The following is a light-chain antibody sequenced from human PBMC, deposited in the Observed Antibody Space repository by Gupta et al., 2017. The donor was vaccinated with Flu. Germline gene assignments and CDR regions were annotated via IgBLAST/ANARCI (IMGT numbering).Light chain of an antibody. Sequence: EIAMTQSPATLSVSPAARATLSCRASQSVSSNLAWYQQKPGQAPRLLIYGASTRASGIPARFSGSGSGTEFTLTISSLQSEDFAVYYCQQYNNWPPYTFGQGTKLEIK. CDR1: QSVSSN. J-gene: IGKJ2*01. V-gene: IGKV3-15*01. CDR3: QQYNNWPPYT. CDR2: GAS.